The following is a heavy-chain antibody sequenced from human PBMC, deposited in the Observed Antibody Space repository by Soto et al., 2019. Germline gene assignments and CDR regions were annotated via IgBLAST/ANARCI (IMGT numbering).Heavy chain of an antibody. V-gene: IGHV3-23*01. Sequence: GSLRLSCAASGFTFSSYAMTWVRQAPGKGLEWVAGIAGSGGNTYYADSVKGRFTISRDNSKNTLYLQMNSLRAEDTAVYYCAREDYGDYYYYGMDVWGQGTTVTVSS. CDR2: IAGSGGNT. CDR3: AREDYGDYYYYGMDV. CDR1: GFTFSSYA. J-gene: IGHJ6*02. D-gene: IGHD4-17*01.